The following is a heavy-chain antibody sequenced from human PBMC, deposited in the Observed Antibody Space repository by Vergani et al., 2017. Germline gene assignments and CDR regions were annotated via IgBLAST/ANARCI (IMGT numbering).Heavy chain of an antibody. CDR1: GFTFSTYA. Sequence: EVQLLESGGSLKQPGGSVRLSCAASGFTFSTYAMHWVRQAPGKGLEWVSALTGGGGSTYYADSFKGRFIISRDNSRDTLYLQMNSLRPEDTATYYCVKDAGSYENFCVSWCQGTLVTVSS. V-gene: IGHV3-23*01. CDR2: LTGGGGST. CDR3: VKDAGSYENFCVS. J-gene: IGHJ5*02. D-gene: IGHD1-26*01.